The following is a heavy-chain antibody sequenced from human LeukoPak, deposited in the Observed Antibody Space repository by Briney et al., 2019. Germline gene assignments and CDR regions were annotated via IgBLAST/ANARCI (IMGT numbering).Heavy chain of an antibody. CDR2: ISYDGSNK. CDR1: GFTFSVYG. J-gene: IGHJ3*02. Sequence: PGRSLRLSCAATGFTFSVYGMHWVRQAPGKGLEWVAVISYDGSNKYYADSVKGRFTISRDNSKNTLYLQMNSLRAEDTAVYYCAKEGRAYYYDSSGYYDAFDIWGQGTMVTVSS. CDR3: AKEGRAYYYDSSGYYDAFDI. V-gene: IGHV3-30*18. D-gene: IGHD3-22*01.